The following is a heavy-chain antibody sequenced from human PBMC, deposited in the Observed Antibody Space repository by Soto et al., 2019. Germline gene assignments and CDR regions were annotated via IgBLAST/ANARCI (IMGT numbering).Heavy chain of an antibody. CDR1: GDSISSSSYY. CDR3: ARHGGDCSGAGCYSDYYYYGLDV. CDR2: IYSSGST. Sequence: QLQLQESGPGLVKASETLSLTCTVSGDSISSSSYYWGWIRQPPGKGLEWIGSIYSSGSTYYNPSLKSRDPISVDTSKNQFSLKLTSVTAADTAVYYCARHGGDCSGAGCYSDYYYYGLDVWGQGITVSISS. D-gene: IGHD2-15*01. J-gene: IGHJ6*02. V-gene: IGHV4-39*01.